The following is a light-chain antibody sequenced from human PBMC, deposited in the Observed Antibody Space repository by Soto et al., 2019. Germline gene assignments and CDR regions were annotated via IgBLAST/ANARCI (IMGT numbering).Light chain of an antibody. V-gene: IGLV1-44*01. Sequence: QSVLTQSPSASGTPGQRVSISCSGSTSNIGTNTVSWYQHVPGTAPKLLIYSNDQRPSAVPGRFSGSKSGTSASLAISGLLSEDEADYYCCSNVGVYSFIFGGGTKLTVL. J-gene: IGLJ2*01. CDR1: TSNIGTNT. CDR3: CSNVGVYSFI. CDR2: SND.